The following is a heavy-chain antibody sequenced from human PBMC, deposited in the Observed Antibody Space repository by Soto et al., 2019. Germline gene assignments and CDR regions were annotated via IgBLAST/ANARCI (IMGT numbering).Heavy chain of an antibody. Sequence: QVQLQESGPGLVKPSETLSLTCTVSGASVSAGSYYWSWIRQPPGKGLEYIGFIYYTGRTSYNPSLLSRVVMSVDSTKNQLSLNLTSVTAADSAVDYCARVCRTEACCDPWGQGTLVSVSS. D-gene: IGHD2-15*01. J-gene: IGHJ5*02. CDR1: GASVSAGSYY. CDR2: IYYTGRT. V-gene: IGHV4-61*01. CDR3: ARVCRTEACCDP.